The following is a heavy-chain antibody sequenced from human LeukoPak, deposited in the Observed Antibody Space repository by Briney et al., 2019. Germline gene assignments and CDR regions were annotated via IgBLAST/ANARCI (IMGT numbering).Heavy chain of an antibody. CDR2: ISYDGSNK. Sequence: PGGSLRLSCAASGFTFSSYGMHWVRQAPGKGLEWVAVISYDGSNKYYADSVKGRFTISRDNSKNTLYLQMNSLRAEDTAVYYCAKASCGGDCYYFDYWGQGILVTVSS. V-gene: IGHV3-30*18. CDR1: GFTFSSYG. CDR3: AKASCGGDCYYFDY. J-gene: IGHJ4*02. D-gene: IGHD2-21*02.